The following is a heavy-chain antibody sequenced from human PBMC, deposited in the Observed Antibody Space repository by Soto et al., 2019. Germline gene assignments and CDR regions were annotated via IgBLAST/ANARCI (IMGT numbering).Heavy chain of an antibody. CDR1: GGSISSGGYY. Sequence: QVQLQESGPGLVKPSQTLSLTCTVSGGSISSGGYYWSWIRQHPGKGLEWIGYIYYSGSTYYNPSIESRVTISVDTSKHPCSLDLSSVTAAGTAVYYCARGVDYYDSSGYSPFDYWGQGNLVTVSS. J-gene: IGHJ4*02. V-gene: IGHV4-31*03. CDR3: ARGVDYYDSSGYSPFDY. D-gene: IGHD3-22*01. CDR2: IYYSGST.